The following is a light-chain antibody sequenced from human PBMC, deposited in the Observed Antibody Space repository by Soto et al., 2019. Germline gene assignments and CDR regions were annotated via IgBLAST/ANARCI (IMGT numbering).Light chain of an antibody. J-gene: IGLJ3*02. CDR1: SSNIGAGYD. Sequence: QSVLTQPPSVSGAPGQRFTISCTGSSSNIGAGYDVHWYQQLPGTAPKLLIYGNNNRPSGVPDRFSGTKSGTSASLAITGLQAEDDAHYSCQSFDIRLSASAVFGGGTKLTVL. CDR2: GNN. V-gene: IGLV1-40*01. CDR3: QSFDIRLSASAV.